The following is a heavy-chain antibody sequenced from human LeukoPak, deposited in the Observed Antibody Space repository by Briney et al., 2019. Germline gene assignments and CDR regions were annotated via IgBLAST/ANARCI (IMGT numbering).Heavy chain of an antibody. V-gene: IGHV4-34*01. CDR2: INHSGST. D-gene: IGHD5-12*01. J-gene: IGHJ4*02. CDR1: GGSFSGYY. Sequence: SGTLSLTCAVYGGSFSGYYWSWIRQPPGKGLEWIGEINHSGSTNYNPSLKSRVTISVDTSKNQFSLKLSSVTAADTAVYYCARRGYSGPFDYWGQGTLVTVSS. CDR3: ARRGYSGPFDY.